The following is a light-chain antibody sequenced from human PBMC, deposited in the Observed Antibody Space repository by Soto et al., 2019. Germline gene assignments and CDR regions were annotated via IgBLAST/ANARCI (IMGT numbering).Light chain of an antibody. CDR3: QQSYSTPIT. J-gene: IGKJ5*01. CDR2: AAS. CDR1: QSISSY. Sequence: IQMTQSPSSLSASVGDRVTITCRASQSISSYLNWYQQKPGKAPKLLIYAASSLQSGVPSRFSGSGSGTDFTLTISSLQPEDFATYYCQQSYSTPITFGQGTRPEIK. V-gene: IGKV1-39*01.